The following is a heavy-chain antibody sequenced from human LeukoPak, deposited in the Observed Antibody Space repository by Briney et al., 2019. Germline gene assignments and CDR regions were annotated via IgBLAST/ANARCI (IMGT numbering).Heavy chain of an antibody. V-gene: IGHV4-39*01. Sequence: SETLSLTCTVSGGSISSSSHYWGWIRQPPGRGLEWIATIYYTGDTYYNPSLQSRVTISADTSRNQFSLKLTSVTATDTAVYYCARRDYGVPFDPWGLGTLVTVSS. CDR1: GGSISSSSHY. CDR3: ARRDYGVPFDP. D-gene: IGHD4-17*01. CDR2: IYYTGDT. J-gene: IGHJ5*02.